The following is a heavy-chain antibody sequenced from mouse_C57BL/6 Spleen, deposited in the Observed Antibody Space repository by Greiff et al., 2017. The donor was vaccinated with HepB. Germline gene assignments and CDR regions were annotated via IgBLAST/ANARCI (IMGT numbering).Heavy chain of an antibody. D-gene: IGHD1-1*01. CDR3: ARSRGNGEDFDY. CDR1: GYTFTSYW. J-gene: IGHJ2*01. CDR2: IHPNSGST. Sequence: VQLQQSGAELVKPGASVKLSCKASGYTFTSYWMHWVKQRPGQGLEWIGMIHPNSGSTNYNEKFKSKATLTVDKSSSTAYMQLSSLTSEDSAVYCCARSRGNGEDFDYWGQGTTLTVSS. V-gene: IGHV1-64*01.